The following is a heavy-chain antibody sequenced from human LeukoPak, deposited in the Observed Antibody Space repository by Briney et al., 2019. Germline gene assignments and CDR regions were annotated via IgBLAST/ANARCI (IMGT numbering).Heavy chain of an antibody. V-gene: IGHV4-61*02. D-gene: IGHD3-3*01. CDR2: IYSTGST. CDR3: AKDWSIFGARDWFDP. Sequence: SETLSLTCTVSGGSISSGSYYWSWIRQSAGKGLEWIGRIYSTGSTSYNPSLESRVTISRDTSKNQFSLNLSSVTAADTAVYYSAKDWSIFGARDWFDPWGQGTLVTVSS. J-gene: IGHJ5*02. CDR1: GGSISSGSYY.